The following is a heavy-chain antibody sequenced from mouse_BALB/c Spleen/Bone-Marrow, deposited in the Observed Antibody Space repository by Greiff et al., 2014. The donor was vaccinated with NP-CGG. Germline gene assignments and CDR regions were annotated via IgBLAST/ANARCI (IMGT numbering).Heavy chain of an antibody. Sequence: EVQLVESGAELVKPGASVKSSCTASGFNIQDTYMHWVKQRPEQGLEWIGRIDPANGNTKYDLKFQGKATITADTSSNTAYLQLSSLTSEDTAVYYCATYYRYDRRFAYWGQGTLVTVSA. CDR1: GFNIQDTY. D-gene: IGHD2-14*01. CDR3: ATYYRYDRRFAY. CDR2: IDPANGNT. V-gene: IGHV14-3*02. J-gene: IGHJ3*01.